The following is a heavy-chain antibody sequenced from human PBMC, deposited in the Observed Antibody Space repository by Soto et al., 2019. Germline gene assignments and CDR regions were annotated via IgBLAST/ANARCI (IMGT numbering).Heavy chain of an antibody. Sequence: VQLQESGPGLVKASQTLSLTCTVSGGTITTGGHFWSWIRQYPGKGLEWIGYIYYSGTTHYNPSRKSRVTISIDTSKNQFSLTLSSVTAADTAVYYCARVVSGSYLDYWGQGTLVTVSS. CDR2: IYYSGTT. D-gene: IGHD1-26*01. CDR1: GGTITTGGHF. CDR3: ARVVSGSYLDY. V-gene: IGHV4-31*03. J-gene: IGHJ4*02.